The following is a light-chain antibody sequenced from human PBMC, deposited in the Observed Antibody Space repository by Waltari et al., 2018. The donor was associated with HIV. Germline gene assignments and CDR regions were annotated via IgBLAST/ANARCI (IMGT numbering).Light chain of an antibody. CDR2: DVS. CDR1: SSDVGCYNY. CDR3: CSYAGDYTFR. J-gene: IGLJ3*02. V-gene: IGLV2-11*01. Sequence: QSALTQPRSVSGSPGTSVTISCTGTSSDVGCYNYVAWYQQHPGKAPKLMIYDVSKRPSGVPDRFSGSKSGNTASLTISGLQAEDEADFYCCSYAGDYTFRFGGGTKLTVL.